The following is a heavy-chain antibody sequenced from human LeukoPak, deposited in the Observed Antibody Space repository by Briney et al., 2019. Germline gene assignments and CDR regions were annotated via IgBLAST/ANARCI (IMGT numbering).Heavy chain of an antibody. D-gene: IGHD3-10*01. CDR1: GFTFSSYG. J-gene: IGHJ4*02. V-gene: IGHV3-21*01. CDR2: MSVSSGLI. CDR3: AREFGGSASGAGY. Sequence: GGFLRLSCAASGFTFSSYGMHWVRQAPGKGLEWVSSMSVSSGLIYYADSVKGRFTVSRDNAKNSLYLQMNSLRAEDTAVYYCAREFGGSASGAGYWGQGTLVTVSS.